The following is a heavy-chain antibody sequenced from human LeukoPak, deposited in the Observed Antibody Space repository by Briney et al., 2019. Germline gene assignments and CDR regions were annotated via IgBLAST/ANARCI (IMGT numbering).Heavy chain of an antibody. V-gene: IGHV3-7*03. D-gene: IGHD3-16*01. CDR3: AKDLAYVWGSRSLGLRRYYYGMDV. CDR2: IKPDGSPG. CDR1: GFTISGSW. Sequence: PGGSLRLSCAASGFTISGSWMTWVRQAPGKGLEWVANIKPDGSPGLQLGSVRGRFTVSRDNAKNSVYLQMNSLRAEDTAVYYCAKDLAYVWGSRSLGLRRYYYGMDVWGQGTTATVSS. J-gene: IGHJ6*02.